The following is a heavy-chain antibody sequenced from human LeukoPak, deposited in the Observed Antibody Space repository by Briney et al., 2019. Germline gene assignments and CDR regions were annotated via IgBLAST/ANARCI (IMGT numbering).Heavy chain of an antibody. CDR3: ARDAGHTATNEWLEY. J-gene: IGHJ4*02. CDR1: GFTFTGYG. Sequence: PGGSLRLSCAASGFTFTGYGLTWVRQAPGKGLEWIASISAGGGYIYYADSLKGRVTISRDNAKDSLYLQMSSLGFEDTAIYYCARDAGHTATNEWLEYWGQGTPVTVSS. V-gene: IGHV3-21*01. CDR2: ISAGGGYI. D-gene: IGHD1-14*01.